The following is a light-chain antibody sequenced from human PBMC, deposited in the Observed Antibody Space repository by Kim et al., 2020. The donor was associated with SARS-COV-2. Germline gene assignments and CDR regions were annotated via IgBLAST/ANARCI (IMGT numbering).Light chain of an antibody. CDR3: CSYAGSSTFDVV. CDR2: EVS. V-gene: IGLV2-23*02. J-gene: IGLJ2*01. Sequence: ITISCTGTSSDGGSYNLVSWYQQHPGKAPKLMIYEVSKRPSGVSNRFSGSKSGNTASLTISGLQAEDEADYYCCSYAGSSTFDVVFGGGTQLTVL. CDR1: SSDGGSYNL.